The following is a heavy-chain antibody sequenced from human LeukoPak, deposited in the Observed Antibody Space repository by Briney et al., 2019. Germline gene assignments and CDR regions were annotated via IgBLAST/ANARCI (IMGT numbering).Heavy chain of an antibody. Sequence: SETLYLTCTVAGGSISTYYWSWIRYAPGHCLEWIGYIYNSGSTKYNPSLKSRVTMSIDTSKNQFSLNLNSVTAADTAVYYCARHGGSWTFDYWGQGTLVTVSS. CDR3: ARHGGSWTFDY. CDR1: GGSISTYY. CDR2: IYNSGST. D-gene: IGHD6-13*01. V-gene: IGHV4-59*08. J-gene: IGHJ4*02.